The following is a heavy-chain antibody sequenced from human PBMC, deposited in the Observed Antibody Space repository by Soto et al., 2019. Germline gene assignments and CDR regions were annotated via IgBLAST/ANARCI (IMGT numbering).Heavy chain of an antibody. CDR3: ARGNPFNYAGFDG. V-gene: IGHV1-8*01. J-gene: IGHJ6*02. Sequence: QAHLEQSGAEVKRPGASVTVSCKASGYTFSDFDINWLRQAAGQGPEWMGWMNAKSGDTFSAQRFQGKFSMTWDTSLNTAYMEGGSLTSDEAAIYYCARGNPFNYAGFDGWGQGTTVAVSS. CDR2: MNAKSGDT. D-gene: IGHD3-16*01. CDR1: GYTFSDFD.